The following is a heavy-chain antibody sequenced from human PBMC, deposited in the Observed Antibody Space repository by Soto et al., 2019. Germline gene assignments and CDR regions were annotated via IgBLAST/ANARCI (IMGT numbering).Heavy chain of an antibody. CDR2: IYYSGST. CDR1: GGSIISYY. Sequence: SETLSLTCTVSGGSIISYYWGWIRQPPGKGLECIGSIYYSGSTYYNPSLKSLVTISVDTSKNQFSLKLSYATAADTAVYYCARGYSSSWYWFDPWGQGNLVTVSS. V-gene: IGHV4-39*01. CDR3: ARGYSSSWYWFDP. D-gene: IGHD6-13*01. J-gene: IGHJ5*02.